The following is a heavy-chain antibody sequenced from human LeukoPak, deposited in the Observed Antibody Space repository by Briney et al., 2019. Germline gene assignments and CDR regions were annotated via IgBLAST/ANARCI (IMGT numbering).Heavy chain of an antibody. Sequence: GRSLRLSCAASGFTFSIYGMHWVRKAPGKGLGWVAVISYDGSNKSYADSVKGRFTISRDNSKNTLYLQMNSLRAEDTAVYYCAKDLSAGRFGELALSFGMDVWGKGTTVTVSS. J-gene: IGHJ6*04. CDR1: GFTFSIYG. CDR2: ISYDGSNK. D-gene: IGHD3-10*01. CDR3: AKDLSAGRFGELALSFGMDV. V-gene: IGHV3-30*18.